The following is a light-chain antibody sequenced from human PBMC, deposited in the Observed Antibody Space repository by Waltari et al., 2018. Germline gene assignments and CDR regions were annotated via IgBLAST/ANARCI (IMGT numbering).Light chain of an antibody. Sequence: QSALTQPAYVPGSPGQSITISCTGTSTDVGGYNYVSWYQQHPGKAPKLMIYDVSNRPSGVSNRFSGSKSGNTASLTISGLQAEDEADYYCSSYTSSSTVVFGGGTKLTVL. V-gene: IGLV2-14*03. J-gene: IGLJ2*01. CDR2: DVS. CDR3: SSYTSSSTVV. CDR1: STDVGGYNY.